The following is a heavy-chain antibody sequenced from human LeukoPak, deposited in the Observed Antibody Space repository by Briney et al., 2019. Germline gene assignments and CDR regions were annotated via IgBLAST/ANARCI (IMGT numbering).Heavy chain of an antibody. D-gene: IGHD6-6*01. V-gene: IGHV5-51*01. CDR2: IYPGDSDT. CDR1: GYSLTSYW. Sequence: GESLKISCKGSGYSLTSYWIGWVRQMPGKGLEWMGIIYPGDSDTRYSPSFQGQVTISADKSISTAYLQWSSLKASDTAMYYCAGRIAARPDYYYGMDVWGQGTTVTVSS. J-gene: IGHJ6*02. CDR3: AGRIAARPDYYYGMDV.